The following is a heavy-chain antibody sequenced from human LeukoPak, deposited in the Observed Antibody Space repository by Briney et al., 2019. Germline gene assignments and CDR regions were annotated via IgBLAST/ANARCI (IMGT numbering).Heavy chain of an antibody. V-gene: IGHV1-18*01. CDR1: GYTFTSYG. Sequence: ASVTVSFKASGYTFTSYGISWVRQAPGQGLEWMGWISAYNGNTNYAQKLQGRVTMNTDTSTSTAYMELRSLRSDDTAVYYCARDKDFSLESYYDYVWGSYDYWGQGTLVTVSS. CDR2: ISAYNGNT. D-gene: IGHD3-16*01. J-gene: IGHJ4*02. CDR3: ARDKDFSLESYYDYVWGSYDY.